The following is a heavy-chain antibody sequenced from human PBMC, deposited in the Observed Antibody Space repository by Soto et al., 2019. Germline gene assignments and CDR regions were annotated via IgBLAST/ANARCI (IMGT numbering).Heavy chain of an antibody. CDR1: GVTFSSYA. J-gene: IGHJ3*02. D-gene: IGHD3-22*01. CDR3: ARDEQHYYDSNALGYAFDI. CDR2: IIPIFGTA. V-gene: IGHV1-69*13. Sequence: GASVKVSCKASGVTFSSYAISWVRPASGQALEWMGGIIPIFGTANYAQKFQGRVTITADESTSTAYMELSSLRSEDTAVYYCARDEQHYYDSNALGYAFDIWGQGTMVTVSS.